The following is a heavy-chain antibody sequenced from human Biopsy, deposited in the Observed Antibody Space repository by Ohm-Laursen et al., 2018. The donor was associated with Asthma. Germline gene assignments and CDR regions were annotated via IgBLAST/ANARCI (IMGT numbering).Heavy chain of an antibody. V-gene: IGHV3-21*01. Sequence: SLRLSCAASGFTFGDYCMTWVRQAPGTGLEWVAAISSGSDYIFYADSVKGRFTISRDNAKNSLYLQMNSLRDEDTAVNYCARFKRGYSYGYAGVFDYWGQGTLVTVSS. D-gene: IGHD5-18*01. CDR1: GFTFGDYC. J-gene: IGHJ4*02. CDR2: ISSGSDYI. CDR3: ARFKRGYSYGYAGVFDY.